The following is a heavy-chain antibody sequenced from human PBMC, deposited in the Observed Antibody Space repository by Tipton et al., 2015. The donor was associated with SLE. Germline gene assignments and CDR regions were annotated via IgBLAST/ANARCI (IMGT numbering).Heavy chain of an antibody. CDR1: GFTFDSPS. CDR3: ARPTTTVVPDY. CDR2: ISANSKNI. J-gene: IGHJ4*02. Sequence: SLRLSCAASGFTFDSPSMSWVPQAPGKGLEWVSAISANSKNIEYADSVKGRFTVSRDNSKSTLYRQIDSLRAEDTAVYYCARPTTTVVPDYWGRGTLVAVSS. D-gene: IGHD3-10*01. V-gene: IGHV3-23*01.